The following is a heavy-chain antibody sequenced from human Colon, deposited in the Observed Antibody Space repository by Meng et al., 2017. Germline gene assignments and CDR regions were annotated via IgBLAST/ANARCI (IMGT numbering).Heavy chain of an antibody. Sequence: GESLKISCAASGFTFSSFAMSWVRQIPGKGLEWVSSIKSGGDKTYFADSVKGRLTISRDNSNNAVDLQMNSLRSEDTAVYYCAKTGCRSSGYYCFGGWGQGTLVTVSS. J-gene: IGHJ4*02. CDR1: GFTFSSFA. V-gene: IGHV3-23*01. D-gene: IGHD3-22*01. CDR3: AKTGCRSSGYYCFGG. CDR2: IKSGGDKT.